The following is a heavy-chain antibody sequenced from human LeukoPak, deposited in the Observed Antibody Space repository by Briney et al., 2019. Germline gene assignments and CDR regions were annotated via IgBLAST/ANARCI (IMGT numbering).Heavy chain of an antibody. Sequence: SVKVSCKASGGTFSSYAISWVRQAPGQGLEWMGGIIPIFGTANYAQKFQGRVTITADESTSTAYMELSSLRSEDTAVYYCARGYDFWSGFDYWGQGTLVAVSS. CDR1: GGTFSSYA. V-gene: IGHV1-69*13. D-gene: IGHD3-3*01. CDR2: IIPIFGTA. J-gene: IGHJ4*02. CDR3: ARGYDFWSGFDY.